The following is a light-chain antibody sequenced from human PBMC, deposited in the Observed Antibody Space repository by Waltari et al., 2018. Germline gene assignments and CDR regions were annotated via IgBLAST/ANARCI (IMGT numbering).Light chain of an antibody. CDR1: SSDVGGYNY. CDR3: CSYAGRPYV. J-gene: IGLJ1*01. V-gene: IGLV2-11*01. Sequence: QSALTQPRSVSGSPGQSVTISCTGTSSDVGGYNYVSWYQQHPGKAPKLMIYDVSKRPSEVPDRFSGSKSGNTASLTISGLQAEDEADYYCCSYAGRPYVFGTGTKVTVL. CDR2: DVS.